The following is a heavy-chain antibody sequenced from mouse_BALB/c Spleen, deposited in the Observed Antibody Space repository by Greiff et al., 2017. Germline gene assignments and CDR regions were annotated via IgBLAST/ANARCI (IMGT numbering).Heavy chain of an antibody. D-gene: IGHD2-1*01. V-gene: IGHV5-4*02. J-gene: IGHJ2*01. CDR2: ISDGGSYT. CDR1: GFTFSDYY. Sequence: DVHLVESGGGLVKPGGSLKLSCAASGFTFSDYYMYWVRQTPEKRLEWVATISDGGSYTYYPDSVKGRFTISRDNAKNNLYLQMSSLKSEDTAMYYCARCGNYDYFDYWGQGTTLTVSS. CDR3: ARCGNYDYFDY.